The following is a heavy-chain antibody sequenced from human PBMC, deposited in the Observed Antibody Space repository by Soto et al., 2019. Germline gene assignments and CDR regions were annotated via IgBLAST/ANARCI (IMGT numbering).Heavy chain of an antibody. CDR3: ARRRSWQWPSYFDY. Sequence: QLQLQESGPGLVKPSETLSLTCTVSGGSISSSSYYWGWIRQPPGKGLEWIGSIYYSGSTYYNPSLKSRVTISVDTSKNQFSLKLSSVTAADTAVYYCARRRSWQWPSYFDYWGQGTLVTVSS. V-gene: IGHV4-39*01. CDR2: IYYSGST. J-gene: IGHJ4*02. CDR1: GGSISSSSYY. D-gene: IGHD6-19*01.